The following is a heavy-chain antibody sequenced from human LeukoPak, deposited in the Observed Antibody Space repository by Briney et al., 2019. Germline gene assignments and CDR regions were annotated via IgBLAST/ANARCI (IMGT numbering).Heavy chain of an antibody. D-gene: IGHD3-9*01. CDR2: ISWNSGSI. V-gene: IGHV3-9*01. CDR3: TKDPGHVLRSFDYSEY. CDR1: GFTFDDYA. Sequence: GRSLRLSCAASGFTFDDYAMHWVRQAPGKGLEWVSGISWNSGSIGYADSVKGRFTISRDNARSSLFLQMNSLRAEDTAVYYCTKDPGHVLRSFDYSEYWGQGTRVTVSS. J-gene: IGHJ4*02.